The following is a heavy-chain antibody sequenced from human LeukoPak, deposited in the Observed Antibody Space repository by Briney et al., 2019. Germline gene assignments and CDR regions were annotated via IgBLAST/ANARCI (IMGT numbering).Heavy chain of an antibody. CDR1: GFTFKNYG. J-gene: IGHJ5*02. D-gene: IGHD2-2*01. CDR3: ARDLGSCSSHRCQTNWFHP. CDR2: IWDDGSNK. Sequence: PGGSLRLSCAASGFTFKNYGFHCVRQAPGKGLEWVTVIWDDGSNKYYADSVKGRFTISRDNAKNTLYLQMNSLRAEDTAVYYCARDLGSCSSHRCQTNWFHPWGQGTLVTVSS. V-gene: IGHV3-33*01.